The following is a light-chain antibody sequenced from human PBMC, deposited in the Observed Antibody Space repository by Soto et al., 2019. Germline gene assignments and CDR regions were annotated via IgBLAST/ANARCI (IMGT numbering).Light chain of an antibody. V-gene: IGLV2-23*02. CDR3: CSYAAYNKWM. Sequence: QSPLTQPASLSGSPGQCITISGTGASTDIGTYSRVSWYLQYPGKAPKLMIYDVTKRPSGVSNRFSGSRSGSTASLTISGLQAEEEANYYCCSYAAYNKWMFGGGTKVTAL. CDR2: DVT. J-gene: IGLJ3*02. CDR1: STDIGTYSR.